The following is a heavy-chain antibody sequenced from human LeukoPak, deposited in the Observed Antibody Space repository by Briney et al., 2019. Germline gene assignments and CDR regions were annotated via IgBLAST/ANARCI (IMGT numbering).Heavy chain of an antibody. CDR1: GFTFSSYA. V-gene: IGHV3-30-3*01. CDR2: ISYDGSNK. J-gene: IGHJ6*02. D-gene: IGHD3-9*01. Sequence: PGRSLSPSCAASGFTFSSYAMHWVRQAPGKGLEWVAVISYDGSNKYYADSVKGRFTISRDNSKNTLYLQMNSLRAEDTAVYYCARDLLRYFDWLVYYYGMDVWGQGTTVTVSS. CDR3: ARDLLRYFDWLVYYYGMDV.